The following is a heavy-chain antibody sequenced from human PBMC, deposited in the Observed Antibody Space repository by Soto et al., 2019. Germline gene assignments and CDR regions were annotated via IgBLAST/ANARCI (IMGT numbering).Heavy chain of an antibody. CDR3: AREVDPYSGANSLSLDS. CDR2: IIPKFGTT. J-gene: IGHJ4*02. Sequence: QVQLVQSGAEVKKPGSSVKVSCKASGGTFSTYGINWVRLDPVQGLEWMRWIIPKFGTTKNAQKFQGRVTLTADESTNTADMELKYLSSEDTAVYFCAREVDPYSGANSLSLDSWGPGTLVTVSS. CDR1: GGTFSTYG. V-gene: IGHV1-69*13. D-gene: IGHD4-17*01.